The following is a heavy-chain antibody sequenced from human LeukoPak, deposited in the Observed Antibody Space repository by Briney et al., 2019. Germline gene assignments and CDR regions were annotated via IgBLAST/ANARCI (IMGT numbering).Heavy chain of an antibody. Sequence: ASVKVSCKASGYTFTDYYIHWVRQAPGQGLEWMGWINPKSGGTNHAQKFQGRLSMARDTSTSTAYMEMTRLKSDDTAVYYCAGGFSNFPSDYWGQGTLVTVSS. CDR2: INPKSGGT. D-gene: IGHD3-10*01. CDR3: AGGFSNFPSDY. V-gene: IGHV1-2*02. CDR1: GYTFTDYY. J-gene: IGHJ4*02.